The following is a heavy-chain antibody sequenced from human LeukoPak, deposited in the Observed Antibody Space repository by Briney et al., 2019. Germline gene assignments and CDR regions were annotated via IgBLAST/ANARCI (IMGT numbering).Heavy chain of an antibody. CDR3: AKGGYCSSTSCYKADGMDV. D-gene: IGHD2-2*02. J-gene: IGHJ6*02. Sequence: GGSLRLSCAASGFTFSSYAVSWVRQAPGKGLEWVSGISGSGSKTYYAESVKGRFTISRDNSKNTLYLQMNGLRVEDTAVYYCAKGGYCSSTSCYKADGMDVWGQGTTVTVSS. CDR2: ISGSGSKT. CDR1: GFTFSSYA. V-gene: IGHV3-23*01.